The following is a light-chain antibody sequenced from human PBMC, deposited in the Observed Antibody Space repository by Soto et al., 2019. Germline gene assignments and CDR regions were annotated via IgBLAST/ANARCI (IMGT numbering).Light chain of an antibody. J-gene: IGKJ2*01. Sequence: DIQMTQSPSTLSASVGDRVTITCRASQSISTWLAWYQQKPGKAPNLLIYKASSLESGVPSRFSGSGSGTEFTLTISSLQPDDFATYYCQQYNSYSPRDTFGQGTKLEIK. CDR3: QQYNSYSPRDT. CDR2: KAS. V-gene: IGKV1-5*03. CDR1: QSISTW.